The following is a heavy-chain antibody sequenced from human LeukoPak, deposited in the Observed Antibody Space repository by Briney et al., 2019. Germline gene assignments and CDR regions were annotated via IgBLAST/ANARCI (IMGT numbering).Heavy chain of an antibody. Sequence: SETLSLTCTVSGGSISRYYLNWIRQPPGKGLEWVGYIDYSGSTDYNPSLKSRVTFSVDTSKKQFSLKLSSVTAADTAVYYCARGYSSGWYYFDYWGQGTLVTVSS. CDR3: ARGYSSGWYYFDY. V-gene: IGHV4-59*01. D-gene: IGHD6-19*01. J-gene: IGHJ4*02. CDR1: GGSISRYY. CDR2: IDYSGST.